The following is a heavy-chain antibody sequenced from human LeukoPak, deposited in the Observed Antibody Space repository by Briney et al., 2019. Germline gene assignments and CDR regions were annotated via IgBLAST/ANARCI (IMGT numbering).Heavy chain of an antibody. CDR3: ARTEAGYYAFDI. V-gene: IGHV1-24*01. CDR2: FDPEDGET. J-gene: IGHJ3*02. D-gene: IGHD3-9*01. CDR1: GYTLTELS. Sequence: ASVKVSCKVSGYTLTELSMHWVRQAPGKGLEWMGGFDPEDGETIYAQKFQGRVTMTTDTSTSTAYMGLRSLRSDDTAVYYCARTEAGYYAFDIWGQGTMVTVSS.